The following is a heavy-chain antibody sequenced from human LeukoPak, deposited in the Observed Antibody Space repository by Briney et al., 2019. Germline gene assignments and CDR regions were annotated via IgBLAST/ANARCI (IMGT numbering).Heavy chain of an antibody. CDR1: GASISGYY. J-gene: IGHJ1*01. Sequence: ETLSLTCTVSGASISGYYWSWIRQPPGRGLEWVSSVSGSGSSTYYTDSVKGRFTISRDNSNNTVYLQMTSLRAEDTALYYCAKDWYTSGSGYFQNWGQGTLVIVSS. CDR3: AKDWYTSGSGYFQN. V-gene: IGHV3-23*01. CDR2: VSGSGSST. D-gene: IGHD6-19*01.